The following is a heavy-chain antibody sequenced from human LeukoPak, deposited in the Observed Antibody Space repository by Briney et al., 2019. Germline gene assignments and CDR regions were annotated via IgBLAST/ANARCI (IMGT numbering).Heavy chain of an antibody. V-gene: IGHV4-4*07. J-gene: IGHJ4*02. Sequence: SDTLSLTCAVSGDSISCCYWTWIRQSAEKGLEWIGRVFISGCTNYNPSLQGRVTMSVDRSKSQFSLRLSSVTAADTAVYYCVGQGYNSGAFNAWGQGTLVTVSS. CDR1: GDSISCCY. CDR2: VFISGCT. CDR3: VGQGYNSGAFNA. D-gene: IGHD5-18*01.